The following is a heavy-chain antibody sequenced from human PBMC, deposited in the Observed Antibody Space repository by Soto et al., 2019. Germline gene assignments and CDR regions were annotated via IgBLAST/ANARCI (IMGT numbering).Heavy chain of an antibody. CDR2: IYPGDFDI. D-gene: IGHD3-22*01. Sequence: GESLNISCKGSGYKFIDYWIGWVRQVPGKGLEWMGGIYPGDFDIKYSPSLRGHVTISADKSITTAYLEWSSLKASDTAIYYCARSYGGEYYDSRSYYYAYWGQGTLVTVSS. CDR1: GYKFIDYW. V-gene: IGHV5-51*01. CDR3: ARSYGGEYYDSRSYYYAY. J-gene: IGHJ4*02.